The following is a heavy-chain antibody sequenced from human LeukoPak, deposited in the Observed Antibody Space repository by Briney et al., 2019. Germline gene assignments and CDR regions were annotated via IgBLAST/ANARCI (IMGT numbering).Heavy chain of an antibody. D-gene: IGHD6-19*01. Sequence: PSETLSLTCGVHGGSFSGYYWTWIRQPPGKGLEWIGEINHSGSTNYNPSLKSRVTISVDTSKNQFSLKLISVTAADTAVYYCARGASSGWYSSGWDYWGQGTLVTVSS. CDR3: ARGASSGWYSSGWDY. V-gene: IGHV4-34*01. CDR2: INHSGST. CDR1: GGSFSGYY. J-gene: IGHJ4*02.